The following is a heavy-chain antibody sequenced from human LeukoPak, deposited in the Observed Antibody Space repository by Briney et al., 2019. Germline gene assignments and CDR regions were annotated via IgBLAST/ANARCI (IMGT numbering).Heavy chain of an antibody. D-gene: IGHD2-2*02. CDR3: ASLSISLPGDYFDY. CDR2: IYYREST. Sequence: SETLSLTCTVSGGSISSSNYSWGWIRQPPGQGLEWIGSIYYRESTYYNPSLKRRVTMPVDTSKNQFSLKLSSVTAACTAVYYCASLSISLPGDYFDYWGQGMLVTVSS. V-gene: IGHV4-39*01. J-gene: IGHJ4*02. CDR1: GGSISSSNYS.